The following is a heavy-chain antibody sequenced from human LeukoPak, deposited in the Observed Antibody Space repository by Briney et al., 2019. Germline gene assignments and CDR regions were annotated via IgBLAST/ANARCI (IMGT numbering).Heavy chain of an antibody. CDR1: GGSINSYY. J-gene: IGHJ5*02. CDR2: IYYSGST. D-gene: IGHD6-6*01. Sequence: SETLSLTCTVSGGSINSYYWSWVRRPPGKGREWIGYIYYSGSTNYSPSLKSRVTISVDTSKNQFSLKLSSVTAADTAVYYCARLGVRYSTSSWWFDPWGQGTLVTVSS. V-gene: IGHV4-59*08. CDR3: ARLGVRYSTSSWWFDP.